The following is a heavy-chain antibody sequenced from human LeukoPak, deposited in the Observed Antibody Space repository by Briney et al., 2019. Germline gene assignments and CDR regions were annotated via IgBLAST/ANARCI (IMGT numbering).Heavy chain of an antibody. Sequence: SETLSLTCTVSGGSISISGYYWAWIRQPPGQGLEWIGSIYYSGSTYYNPSLKSRVTISIDTSKNQFSLKVNYVTAADTAVYYCARTSATGGTYFDYWGQGTLVTVSS. V-gene: IGHV4-39*07. J-gene: IGHJ4*02. CDR2: IYYSGST. D-gene: IGHD1-26*01. CDR1: GGSISISGYY. CDR3: ARTSATGGTYFDY.